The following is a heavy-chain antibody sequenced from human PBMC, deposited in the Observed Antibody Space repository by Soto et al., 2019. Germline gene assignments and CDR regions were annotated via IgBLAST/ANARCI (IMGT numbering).Heavy chain of an antibody. CDR1: GGTFSSYA. D-gene: IGHD2-2*01. J-gene: IGHJ6*02. V-gene: IGHV1-69*01. CDR2: IIAIFGTA. Sequence: QVQLVQSGAEVKKPGSSVKVSCTASGGTFSSYAISWVRQAPGQGLEWMGGIIAIFGTANYAQKFQSRVTITADESTSTAYMELSSLRSEDTAVYYCARGVVVPAPRAYYYYGMDVWGQGTTVTVSS. CDR3: ARGVVVPAPRAYYYYGMDV.